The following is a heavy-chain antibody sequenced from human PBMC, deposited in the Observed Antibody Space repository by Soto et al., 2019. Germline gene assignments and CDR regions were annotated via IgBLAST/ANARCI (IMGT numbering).Heavy chain of an antibody. J-gene: IGHJ4*02. Sequence: QVQLVQSGAEVKKPGSSVKVSCKASGGTFSSYAISWVRQAPGQGLEWMGGIIPIFGTANYAQKFQGRVTITADESTSTAYMELSSLRSEDTAVYYCARGVFYYDSSGYYYHYYFDYWGQGTLVTVSS. V-gene: IGHV1-69*01. CDR1: GGTFSSYA. D-gene: IGHD3-22*01. CDR3: ARGVFYYDSSGYYYHYYFDY. CDR2: IIPIFGTA.